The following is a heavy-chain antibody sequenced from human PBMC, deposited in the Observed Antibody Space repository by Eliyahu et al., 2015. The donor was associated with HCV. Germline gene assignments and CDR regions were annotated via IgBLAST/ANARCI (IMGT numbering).Heavy chain of an antibody. D-gene: IGHD3-10*01. CDR3: ARSGDYGSGSYYYSAHQSYYYYGMDV. V-gene: IGHV4-59*12. CDR2: IYYSGST. Sequence: QVQLQESGPGLVKPSETLSLTCTVSGXSISSYYWSWIRQPPGKGLEWIGYIYYSGSTNYNPSLKSRVTISVDTSKNQFSLKLSSVTAADTAVYYCARSGDYGSGSYYYSAHQSYYYYGMDVWGQGTTVTVSS. J-gene: IGHJ6*02. CDR1: GXSISSYY.